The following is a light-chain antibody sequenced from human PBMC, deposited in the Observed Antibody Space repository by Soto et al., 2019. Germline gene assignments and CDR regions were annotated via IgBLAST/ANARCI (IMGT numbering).Light chain of an antibody. J-gene: IGKJ1*01. CDR2: DAS. CDR3: QQYDVHPKT. CDR1: ENIKNW. V-gene: IGKV1-5*01. Sequence: DVQMTQSPSTLAASVGDRFTITCRAIENIKNWLAWYQQTAGKAPKVLISDASRLETGVPSRFRGSGYGTDFTLTITSLQTDDFGTYHCQQYDVHPKTFGQGTKVDIK.